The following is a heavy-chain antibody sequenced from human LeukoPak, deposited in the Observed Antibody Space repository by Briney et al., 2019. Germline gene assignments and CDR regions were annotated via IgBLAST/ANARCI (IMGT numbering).Heavy chain of an antibody. CDR2: FDPEDGEI. V-gene: IGHV1-24*01. J-gene: IGHJ4*02. D-gene: IGHD3-16*01. CDR1: GYTLTEST. CDR3: AIWGSERYSDPAFDY. Sequence: GASVKVSCKVSGYTLTESTLHWVRQAPGKGLEWMGGFDPEDGEIIYVQKFQGRVTMTEDTSTDTAYMEVSSLRSEDTAVYYCAIWGSERYSDPAFDYWGQGTLVTVSS.